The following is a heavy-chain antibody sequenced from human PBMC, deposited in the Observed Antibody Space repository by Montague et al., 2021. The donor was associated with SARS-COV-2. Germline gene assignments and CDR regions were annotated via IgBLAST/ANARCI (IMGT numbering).Heavy chain of an antibody. D-gene: IGHD2-8*01. CDR3: ATRYYSDTRASNGVY. V-gene: IGHV4-4*02. Sequence: SETLSLTCAVSGGSISSSNWWSWVRQLPGKGLEWIGEVYHSGSTNYNPSFKSRVTISADKSTNQFSLRLTSVTAADTAVFYCATRYYSDTRASNGVYWGQGALVTVSS. CDR2: VYHSGST. J-gene: IGHJ4*02. CDR1: GGSISSSNW.